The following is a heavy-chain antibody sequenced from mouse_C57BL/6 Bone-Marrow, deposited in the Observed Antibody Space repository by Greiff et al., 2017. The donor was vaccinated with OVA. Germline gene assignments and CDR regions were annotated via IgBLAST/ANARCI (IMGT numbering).Heavy chain of an antibody. CDR1: GFNIKDSY. J-gene: IGHJ1*03. V-gene: IGHV14-2*01. Sequence: VQLQQSGAELVKPGASVKLSCTASGFNIKDSYMHWVKQRTEQGLAWIGRIDPEDGETKYAPKFQGKATITADTSSNTAYLQLSSLTSEDTAVYYCARGRGYGSTYWYFDVWGTGTTVTVSS. CDR3: ARGRGYGSTYWYFDV. CDR2: IDPEDGET. D-gene: IGHD1-1*01.